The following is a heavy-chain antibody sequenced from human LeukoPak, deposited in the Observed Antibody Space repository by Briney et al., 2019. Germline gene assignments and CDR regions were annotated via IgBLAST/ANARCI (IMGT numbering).Heavy chain of an antibody. V-gene: IGHV4-59*12. Sequence: SETLSLTCTVSGGSIRSYYWGWIRQPPGKGLEWIGYIHYSESTKYNPSLKSRVTMSVDTSKNQFSLKLSSVTAADTAVYYCAREKSRYKYSYNHWGQGTLVTVSS. CDR1: GGSIRSYY. D-gene: IGHD5-18*01. J-gene: IGHJ5*02. CDR2: IHYSEST. CDR3: AREKSRYKYSYNH.